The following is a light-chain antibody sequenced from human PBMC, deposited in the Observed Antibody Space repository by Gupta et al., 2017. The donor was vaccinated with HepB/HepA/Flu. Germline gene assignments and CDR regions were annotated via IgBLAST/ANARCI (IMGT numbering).Light chain of an antibody. CDR1: NSDVVGYKY. CDR3: SSYTSGSTVV. V-gene: IGLV2-14*03. CDR2: DVS. Sequence: QSCLTQPASVCVSPGQSITISCTGTNSDVVGYKYVSWYQQHPGRSPILIIYDVSNRPSGVSNRFSGYKSCNTASLTIFGLQAGDEADYYCSSYTSGSTVVFGGGTKLTVL. J-gene: IGLJ2*01.